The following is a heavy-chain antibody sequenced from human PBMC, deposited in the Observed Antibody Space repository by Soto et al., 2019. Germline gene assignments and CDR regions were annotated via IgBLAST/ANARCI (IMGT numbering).Heavy chain of an antibody. J-gene: IGHJ6*03. CDR1: GGSISSGGYY. Sequence: SETLSLTCTVSGGSISSGGYYWSWIRQHPGKGLEWIGYIYYSGSTYYNPSLKSRVTISVDTSKNQFSLKLSSVTAADTAVYYCARTPYSNYYYYYMDVWGKGTTVTVSS. D-gene: IGHD4-4*01. V-gene: IGHV4-31*03. CDR3: ARTPYSNYYYYYMDV. CDR2: IYYSGST.